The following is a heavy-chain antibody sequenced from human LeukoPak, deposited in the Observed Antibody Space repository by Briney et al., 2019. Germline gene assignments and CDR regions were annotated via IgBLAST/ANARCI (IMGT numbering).Heavy chain of an antibody. Sequence: SETLSLTCTVSGGSISSYYWSWIRQPPGKGLEWIGYIYYSGSTNYNPSLKSRVTISVDTSKNQFSLKLSSVTAADTAVYYCAALYRGIVGVGVDYWGQGTLVTVSS. CDR3: AALYRGIVGVGVDY. D-gene: IGHD1-26*01. CDR1: GGSISSYY. CDR2: IYYSGST. J-gene: IGHJ4*02. V-gene: IGHV4-59*08.